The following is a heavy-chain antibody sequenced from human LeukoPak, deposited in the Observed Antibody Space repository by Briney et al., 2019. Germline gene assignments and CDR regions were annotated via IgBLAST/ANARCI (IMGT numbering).Heavy chain of an antibody. CDR3: ARDGTRVGATTPAFDI. J-gene: IGHJ3*02. CDR2: IYHSGST. D-gene: IGHD1-26*01. CDR1: GGSISSGGYY. Sequence: SETLSLTCTVSGGSISSGGYYWSWIRQPPGKGLEWIGYIYHSGSTYYNPSLKSRVTISVDRSKNQFSLKLSSVTAADTAVYYCARDGTRVGATTPAFDIWGQGTMVTVSS. V-gene: IGHV4-30-2*01.